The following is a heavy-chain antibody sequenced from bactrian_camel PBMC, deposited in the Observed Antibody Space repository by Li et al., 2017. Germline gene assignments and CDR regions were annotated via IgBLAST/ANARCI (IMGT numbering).Heavy chain of an antibody. V-gene: IGHV3S61*01. CDR2: IRNSGGET. CDR3: TKSGGRSYASGYNF. J-gene: IGHJ4*01. CDR1: GFTFDDYA. Sequence: HVQLVESGGDLVQPGGSLRLSCVGSGFTFDDYAMGWFRLPPGRAPAEREGIAAIRNSGGETWYHDSVKGRFTISQNKAKNTVYLQLSSLKTEEMAMYYSTKSGGRSYASGYNFWGQGTQVTVS. D-gene: IGHD1*01.